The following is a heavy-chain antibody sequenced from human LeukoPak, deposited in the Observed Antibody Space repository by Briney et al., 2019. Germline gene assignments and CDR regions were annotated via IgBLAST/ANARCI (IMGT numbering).Heavy chain of an antibody. J-gene: IGHJ3*02. D-gene: IGHD3-16*01. CDR2: FDPEDGET. V-gene: IGHV1-24*01. CDR3: ARGWGVRLAFDI. Sequence: GASVKVSCKVSGYTLTELSMHWVRQAPGKGLEWMGGFDPEDGETIYAQKFQGRVTMTRDMSTSTVYMELSSLRSEDTAVYYCARGWGVRLAFDIWGQGTMVTVSS. CDR1: GYTLTELS.